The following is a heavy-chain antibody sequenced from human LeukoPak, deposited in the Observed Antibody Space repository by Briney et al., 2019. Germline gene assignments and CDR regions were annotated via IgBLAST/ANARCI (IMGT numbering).Heavy chain of an antibody. CDR2: ITGSGDNT. J-gene: IGHJ5*02. D-gene: IGHD3-3*01. CDR1: GFTFSSYA. V-gene: IGHV3-23*01. CDR3: AKDLREDYDFWSPNWFDP. Sequence: GGSLRLSCAASGFTFSSYAMSWVRQAPGKGLEWVSVITGSGDNTYYTDSVKGRFTISRDNSKNTLYLQMNSLRAEDTAVYYCAKDLREDYDFWSPNWFDPWGQGTLVTVSS.